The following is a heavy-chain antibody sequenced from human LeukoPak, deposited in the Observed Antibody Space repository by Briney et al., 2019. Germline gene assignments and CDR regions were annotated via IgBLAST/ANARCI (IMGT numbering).Heavy chain of an antibody. V-gene: IGHV4-61*01. CDR1: GGSVSSGSYY. D-gene: IGHD5-18*01. CDR3: ARVGYSYGSYYFDY. Sequence: SETLSLTCTVSGGSVSSGSYYWSWIRQPPGKGLEWTGYIYYSGSTNYNPSLKSRVTISVDTSKNQFSLKLSSVTAADTAVYYCARVGYSYGSYYFDYWGQGTLVPVSS. J-gene: IGHJ4*02. CDR2: IYYSGST.